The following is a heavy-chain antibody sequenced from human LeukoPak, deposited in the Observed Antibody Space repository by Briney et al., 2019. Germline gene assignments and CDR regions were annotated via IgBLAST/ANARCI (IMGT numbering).Heavy chain of an antibody. CDR2: IYYSGST. Sequence: PSETLSLTCTVSGGPISSYYWSWIRQPPGKGLEWIGYIYYSGSTNYNPSLKSRVTISVDTSKNQFSLKLSSVTAADTAVYYCARVGMGSGYELVAPSEFDYWGQGTLVTVSS. D-gene: IGHD5-12*01. CDR1: GGPISSYY. CDR3: ARVGMGSGYELVAPSEFDY. V-gene: IGHV4-59*01. J-gene: IGHJ4*02.